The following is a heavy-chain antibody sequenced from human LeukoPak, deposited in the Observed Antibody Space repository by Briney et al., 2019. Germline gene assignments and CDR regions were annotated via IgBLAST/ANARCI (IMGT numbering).Heavy chain of an antibody. Sequence: GGSLRLSCAASGFTFSSYSMNWVRQAPGKGLEWVSSISSSSSYIYYADSVKGRFTISRDNAKNSLHLQMNSLRAEDTAVYYCARDSHIAATGGIDYWGQGTLVTVSS. V-gene: IGHV3-21*01. D-gene: IGHD6-13*01. CDR2: ISSSSSYI. CDR1: GFTFSSYS. J-gene: IGHJ4*02. CDR3: ARDSHIAATGGIDY.